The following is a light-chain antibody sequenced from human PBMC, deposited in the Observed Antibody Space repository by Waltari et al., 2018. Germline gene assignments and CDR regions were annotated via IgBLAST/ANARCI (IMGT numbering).Light chain of an antibody. CDR1: ALPKKY. CDR2: GDN. V-gene: IGLV3-10*01. J-gene: IGLJ2*01. Sequence: SYELTQPPSVSVSPGQTARITCSGDALPKKYAYWFQEKPGQSPVLIIYGDNKRPSGIPERFSGSSSGTVATLTISGAQVEDEADYYCYSAGSSGNGLFGGGTRLTVL. CDR3: YSAGSSGNGL.